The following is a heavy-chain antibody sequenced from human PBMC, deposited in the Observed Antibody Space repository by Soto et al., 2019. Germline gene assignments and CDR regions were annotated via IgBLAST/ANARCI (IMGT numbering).Heavy chain of an antibody. D-gene: IGHD3-16*01. CDR1: GFTFSDYA. V-gene: IGHV3-23*01. Sequence: GGSLRLSCAASGFTFSDYAMSWVRQAPGKGLEWVSGISGSAGTTYYTDSLKGRFTISRDNSKNTLYLQMNSLRAEETAVYYCANWGKSGSDYWGQGTLVTVSS. J-gene: IGHJ4*02. CDR2: ISGSAGTT. CDR3: ANWGKSGSDY.